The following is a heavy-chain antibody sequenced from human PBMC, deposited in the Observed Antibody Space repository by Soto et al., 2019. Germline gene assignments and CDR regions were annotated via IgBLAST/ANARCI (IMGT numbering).Heavy chain of an antibody. J-gene: IGHJ3*02. V-gene: IGHV3-30*18. CDR1: GFTFSSYD. CDR3: AKLITMVRGVIMDAFDI. Sequence: QVQLVESGGGVVQPGRSLRLSCAASGFTFSSYDIHWVRQAPGKGLAWVALISYDGNNKYYADSVKGRFTISRDNSKNTLYLQMNSLRAEDTAVYYCAKLITMVRGVIMDAFDIWGQGTMVTVSS. D-gene: IGHD3-10*01. CDR2: ISYDGNNK.